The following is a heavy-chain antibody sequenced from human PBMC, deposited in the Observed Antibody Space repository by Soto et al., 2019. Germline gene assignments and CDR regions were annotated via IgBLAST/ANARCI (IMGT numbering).Heavy chain of an antibody. D-gene: IGHD3-10*01. V-gene: IGHV3-23*01. CDR1: GFSFSNYA. J-gene: IGHJ6*02. CDR2: ISGGGGGT. CDR3: AKDHAITMVRGVPYYYYGMDV. Sequence: GGSLRLSCAASGFSFSNYAMNWVRQAPGKGLEWVSGISGGGGGTYYADSVKGRFTISRDNAKNSLYLQMNSLRAEGTAVYYCAKDHAITMVRGVPYYYYGMDVWGQGTTVTVSS.